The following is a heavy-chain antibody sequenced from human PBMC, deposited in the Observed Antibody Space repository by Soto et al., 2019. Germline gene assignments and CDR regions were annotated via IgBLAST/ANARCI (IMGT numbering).Heavy chain of an antibody. J-gene: IGHJ6*02. CDR1: GGSFNNYA. CDR2: IIPNFDTP. D-gene: IGHD3-10*01. V-gene: IGHV1-69*01. Sequence: QVHLVQSGAEVKKPGSSVKVSCKTSGGSFNNYAVSWVRQAPGQGLEWMGGIIPNFDTPNYAQKFQDRVTIIAAASPSTVYMELRSLRSTDTAVYYCAVAMVREILIFESSGMHVWGQGTTVIVSS. CDR3: AVAMVREILIFESSGMHV.